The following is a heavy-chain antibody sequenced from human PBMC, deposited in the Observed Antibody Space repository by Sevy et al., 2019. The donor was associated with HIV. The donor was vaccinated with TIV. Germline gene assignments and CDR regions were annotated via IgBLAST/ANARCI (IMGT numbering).Heavy chain of an antibody. J-gene: IGHJ4*02. CDR3: VKGGGDY. CDR1: GFIFSNSW. D-gene: IGHD3-16*01. CDR2: IKQDGSDR. V-gene: IGHV3-7*01. Sequence: GGSLRLSCAASGFIFSNSWMGWVRQAPGKGLEWVATIKQDGSDRYYVDSVKGRFIVSRDNAKNSVFLQMNSLTDEDTAVYFCVKGGGDYWGQGALVTVSS.